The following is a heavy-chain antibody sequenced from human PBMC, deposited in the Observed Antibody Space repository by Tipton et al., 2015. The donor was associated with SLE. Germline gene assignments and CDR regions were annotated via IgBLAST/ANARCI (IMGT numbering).Heavy chain of an antibody. J-gene: IGHJ4*02. Sequence: TLSLTCTVSGGSITGYHWSWIRQPPGKGLEWIGYVYYTGTTNYDPSLRSRATMSADTSRNQFSLRLSSVTTADTAVYYCARAGYDATGYFMNYFDYWGQGALVTVSS. D-gene: IGHD3-22*01. CDR3: ARAGYDATGYFMNYFDY. CDR1: GGSITGYH. CDR2: VYYTGTT. V-gene: IGHV4-59*01.